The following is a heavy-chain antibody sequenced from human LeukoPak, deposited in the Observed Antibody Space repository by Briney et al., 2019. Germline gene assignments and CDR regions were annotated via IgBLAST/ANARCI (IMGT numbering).Heavy chain of an antibody. D-gene: IGHD2-15*01. J-gene: IGHJ6*03. CDR1: RGTFSSYT. CDR3: ARGICSGGSCYSRYYYYYMDV. V-gene: IGHV1-69*02. CDR2: IIPILGIA. Sequence: ASVKVSCKASRGTFSSYTVSWVRQAPGQGLEWMGRIIPILGIANYAQKFQGRVTITADKSTSTAYMELSSLRSEDTAVYYCARGICSGGSCYSRYYYYYMDVWGKGTTVTVSS.